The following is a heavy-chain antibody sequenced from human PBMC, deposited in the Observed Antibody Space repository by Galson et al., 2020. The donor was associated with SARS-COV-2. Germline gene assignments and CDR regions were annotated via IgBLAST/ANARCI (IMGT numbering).Heavy chain of an antibody. CDR2: IYYSGST. Sequence: ASETLSLTCTVSGGSISGVTYYWSWIRQHPGKGLEWIGHIYYSGSTLYTPPLKSRLTMSVDTSKNQFSLKLRSVIAADTAVYYCARIAAGSSFYFDYWGQGIQVTVSS. J-gene: IGHJ4*02. D-gene: IGHD6-13*01. CDR1: GGSISGVTYY. V-gene: IGHV4-31*03. CDR3: ARIAAGSSFYFDY.